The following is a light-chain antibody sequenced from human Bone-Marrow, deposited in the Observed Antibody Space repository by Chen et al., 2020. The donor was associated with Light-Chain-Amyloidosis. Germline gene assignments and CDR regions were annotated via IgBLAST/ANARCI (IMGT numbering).Light chain of an antibody. V-gene: IGKV4-1*01. CDR1: QSVLFSDVKKHH. Sequence: DIAMTQSPYVLTVSLGESATIKCKSSQSVLFSDVKKHHLSWFQQKPGQAPRLLIHSASTRESGVPDRFSGSGSGTDFTLTISSLQAEDVAVYYCQQYHSIPRTFGQGTKVELK. CDR3: QQYHSIPRT. J-gene: IGKJ1*01. CDR2: SAS.